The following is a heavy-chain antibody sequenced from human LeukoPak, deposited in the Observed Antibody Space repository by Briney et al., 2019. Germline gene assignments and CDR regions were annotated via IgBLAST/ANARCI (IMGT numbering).Heavy chain of an antibody. CDR1: GFTFSIYG. CDR2: MPYDGSFK. J-gene: IGHJ4*02. CDR3: AKDSKPAAGPFDY. V-gene: IGHV3-30*02. D-gene: IGHD6-13*01. Sequence: GGSLRLSCAASGFTFSIYGMHWVRQAPGKGLEWVAFMPYDGSFKKCADSLQGRFTISRDNSKSALYLQMNSLRAEDTAVYYCAKDSKPAAGPFDYWGQGTLVTVSS.